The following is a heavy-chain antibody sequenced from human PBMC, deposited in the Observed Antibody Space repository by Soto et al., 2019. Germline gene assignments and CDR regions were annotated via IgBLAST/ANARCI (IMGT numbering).Heavy chain of an antibody. J-gene: IGHJ4*02. CDR2: IYYSGST. V-gene: IGHV4-39*01. Sequence: QLQLQESGPGLVKPSETLSLTCTVSGGSISSSSYYWGWIRQPPGKGLEWIGSIYYSGSTYYNPSLKSRVTISVDTSKNQFSLKLSSVTAADTAVYYCARRGDYYDSSGYYYAYYFDYWGQGTLVTVSS. CDR3: ARRGDYYDSSGYYYAYYFDY. D-gene: IGHD3-22*01. CDR1: GGSISSSSYY.